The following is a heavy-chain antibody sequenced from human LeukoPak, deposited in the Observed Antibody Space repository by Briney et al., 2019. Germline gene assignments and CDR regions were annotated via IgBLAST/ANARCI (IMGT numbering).Heavy chain of an antibody. CDR2: ISSGSSTI. CDR3: ATGELTPSSNWYGYFDY. CDR1: GFTFSSFS. V-gene: IGHV3-48*04. Sequence: PGGSLRLSCAASGFTFSSFSMNWVRQAPGKGLEWVSYISSGSSTIYYADSVKGRFAISRDNAKNSLYLQMNSLTAEDTAVYYCATGELTPSSNWYGYFDYWGQGTLLTVSS. J-gene: IGHJ4*02. D-gene: IGHD1-20*01.